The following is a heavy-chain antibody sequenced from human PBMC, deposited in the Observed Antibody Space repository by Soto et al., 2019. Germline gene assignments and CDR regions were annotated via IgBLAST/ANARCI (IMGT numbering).Heavy chain of an antibody. CDR3: ARDLTIGENY. D-gene: IGHD3-9*01. CDR2: INPNSGGT. V-gene: IGHV1-2*02. J-gene: IGHJ4*02. CDR1: GYTFTGYF. Sequence: ASVKVSCKASGYTFTGYFIHWVRQAPGQGLEWMGGINPNSGGTNYAQKFQGRVTMTRDTSISTAYMELNRLRSDDTAVYCCARDLTIGENYWGQGTLVTVSS.